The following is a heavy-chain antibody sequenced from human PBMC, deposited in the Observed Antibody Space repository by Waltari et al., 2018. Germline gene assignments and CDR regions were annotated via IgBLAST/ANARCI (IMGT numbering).Heavy chain of an antibody. V-gene: IGHV4-39*01. Sequence: QLQLQESGPGLVKPSETLSLTCSVSGASIPNSNSYWSWIRQPPGKGLAGIGSIYYRGSTSTSPYLKSRVTISVDTSKNQLSLKVSSVTVADTAIYFCARNMESPYNAPYYFYYMDVWGKGTTVTVSS. CDR2: IYYRGST. CDR3: ARNMESPYNAPYYFYYMDV. CDR1: GASIPNSNSY. D-gene: IGHD3-10*01. J-gene: IGHJ6*03.